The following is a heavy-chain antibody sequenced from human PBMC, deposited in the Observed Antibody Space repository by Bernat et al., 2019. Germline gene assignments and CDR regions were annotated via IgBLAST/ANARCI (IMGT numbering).Heavy chain of an antibody. CDR2: IKYSGSA. D-gene: IGHD3-16*01. J-gene: IGHJ4*02. CDR1: GGSISGSTSH. Sequence: QLQLQESGPRLVKPSETLSLTCTVSGGSISGSTSHWVWIRQPPGQGLEWIGRIKYSGSAYYNSSLKSRVTISVDTSKNYFSMKLSSVTAADEAVYFCARRGETTIDHDYIWGTPQRSPDYWGQGTLVTVSS. CDR3: ARRGETTIDHDYIWGTPQRSPDY. V-gene: IGHV4-39*02.